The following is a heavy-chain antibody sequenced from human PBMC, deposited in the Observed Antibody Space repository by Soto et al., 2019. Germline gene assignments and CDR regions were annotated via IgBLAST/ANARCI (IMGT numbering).Heavy chain of an antibody. J-gene: IGHJ4*02. CDR2: IYYSGST. Sequence: QVQLQESGPGLVKPSQTLSLTCTVSGGSISSGAYYWSWIRQPPGKGLEWIGYIYYSGSTYYNPSLKSRVTIPVDTSKDQFSLKLSSVTAADTALYYCARGYDYGNSLDYWGQGILVTASS. CDR3: ARGYDYGNSLDY. D-gene: IGHD4-17*01. V-gene: IGHV4-30-4*01. CDR1: GGSISSGAYY.